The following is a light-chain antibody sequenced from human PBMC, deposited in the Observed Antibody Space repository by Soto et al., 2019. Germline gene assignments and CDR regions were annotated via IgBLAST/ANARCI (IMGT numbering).Light chain of an antibody. CDR3: SSYTSGSSTWV. Sequence: QSVLTQPASVSGSPGQSITIYCTGTSSDVGGYKYVSWYQQHPGKAPKLMIYEVSNRPSGVSNRFSGSKSGNTASLTISGLQAEDEADYYCSSYTSGSSTWVFGGGTKLTVL. CDR2: EVS. V-gene: IGLV2-14*01. CDR1: SSDVGGYKY. J-gene: IGLJ3*02.